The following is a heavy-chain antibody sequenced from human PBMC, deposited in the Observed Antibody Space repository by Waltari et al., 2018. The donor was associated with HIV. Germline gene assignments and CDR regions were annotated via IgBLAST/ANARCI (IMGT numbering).Heavy chain of an antibody. D-gene: IGHD3-3*01. CDR3: AHLYYDFWSGYPPPDY. CDR2: IYWNDDK. Sequence: QITLKESGPTLVKPTQTLTLTCTFSGFSLSTSGVGVGWIRQPPGKALEWLALIYWNDDKRYSPSLKSRLTITKDTSKNQVVLTMTNMDPVDTATYYCAHLYYDFWSGYPPPDYWGQGTLVTVSS. V-gene: IGHV2-5*01. J-gene: IGHJ4*02. CDR1: GFSLSTSGVG.